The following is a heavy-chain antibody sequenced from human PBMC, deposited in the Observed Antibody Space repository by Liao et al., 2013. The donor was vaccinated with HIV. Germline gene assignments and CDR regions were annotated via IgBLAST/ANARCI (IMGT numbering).Heavy chain of an antibody. CDR3: ARGAPYSSGWYHY. CDR2: INHSGNT. J-gene: IGHJ4*02. V-gene: IGHV4-34*01. CDR1: GASFRGYY. D-gene: IGHD6-19*01. Sequence: QEHLQQWGAGLLKPSETLSLACAASGASFRGYYWSWIRQPPGKGLEWIGDINHSGNTKFTPSLKSRVTISVDTSKNQFSLKLSSVTAADTAVYYCARGAPYSSGWYHYWGQGTLVTVSS.